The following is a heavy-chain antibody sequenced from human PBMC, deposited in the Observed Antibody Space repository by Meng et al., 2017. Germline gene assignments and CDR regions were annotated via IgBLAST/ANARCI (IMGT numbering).Heavy chain of an antibody. V-gene: IGHV1-2*06. CDR1: GYTFTGYY. D-gene: IGHD6-19*01. CDR3: ARGDGVAGTFDY. J-gene: IGHJ4*02. Sequence: ASVKVSCKASGYTFTGYYMHWVRQAPGQGLEWMGRINPNSGGTNYAQKFQGRVTMTRYTSISTAYMELSRLRSDDTAVYYCARGDGVAGTFDYWGQGTLVTVSS. CDR2: INPNSGGT.